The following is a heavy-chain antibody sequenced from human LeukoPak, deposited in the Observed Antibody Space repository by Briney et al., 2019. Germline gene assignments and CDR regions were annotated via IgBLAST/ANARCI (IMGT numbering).Heavy chain of an antibody. CDR3: ARDKYDFWSGYPYGMDV. CDR1: GFTFSSYW. V-gene: IGHV3-7*01. D-gene: IGHD3-3*01. CDR2: IKQDGCEK. J-gene: IGHJ6*02. Sequence: GGPLRLCCAACGFTFSSYWMRWLRKARGGVLGWVANIKQDGCEKYYVDSVKGRFTISRDNAKNSLYLQMNSLRAEDTAVYYCARDKYDFWSGYPYGMDVWGQGTTVTVSS.